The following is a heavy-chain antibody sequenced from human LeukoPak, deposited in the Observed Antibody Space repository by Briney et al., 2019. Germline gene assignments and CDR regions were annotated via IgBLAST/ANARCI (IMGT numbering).Heavy chain of an antibody. CDR2: ISGSGGST. CDR1: GFTFNNFA. V-gene: IGHV3-23*01. CDR3: AKARDYYYMDV. J-gene: IGHJ6*03. Sequence: GGSLRLSCAASGFTFNNFAISWVRQAPGKGLEWVSAISGSGGSTYYADSVKGRFTISRDNSKNTLYLQVNSLRAEDMAVYYCAKARDYYYMDVWGKGTRVTVSS.